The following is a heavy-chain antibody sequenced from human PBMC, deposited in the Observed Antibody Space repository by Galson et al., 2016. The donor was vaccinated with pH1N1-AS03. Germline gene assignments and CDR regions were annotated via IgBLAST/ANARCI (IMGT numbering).Heavy chain of an antibody. CDR1: GFTFGDFE. Sequence: SLRLPCAASGFTFGDFEMNWTRQAPGKGLEWVAYISSSGDTIKYGDSVKGRFTIPRDTVKDSLYLQMASLRVEETALYHCVRGEPYYYDRRKYFAFLVWGQGTTGIGSS. J-gene: IGHJ3*01. V-gene: IGHV3-48*03. CDR2: ISSSGDTI. CDR3: VRGEPYYYDRRKYFAFLV. D-gene: IGHD3-3*01.